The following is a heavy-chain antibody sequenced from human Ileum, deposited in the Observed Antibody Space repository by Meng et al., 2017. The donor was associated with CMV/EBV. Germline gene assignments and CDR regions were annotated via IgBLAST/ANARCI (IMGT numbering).Heavy chain of an antibody. J-gene: IGHJ4*02. CDR3: ARGRVAQDY. CDR2: IYNSGKT. V-gene: IGHV4-30-4*01. CDR1: GDSITTGNSY. Sequence: QVQVQESGPGLVKPSETLSLICSVSGDSITTGNSYWSWIRQAPGKDMEWIGYIYNSGKTDCNPSLKSRVTISIDTSKNQFSLKLTSVTAADTAVYYCARGRVAQDYWGQGTLVTVSS.